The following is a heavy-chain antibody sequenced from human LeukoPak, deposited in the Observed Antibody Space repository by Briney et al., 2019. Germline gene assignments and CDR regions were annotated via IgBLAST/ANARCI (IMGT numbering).Heavy chain of an antibody. CDR1: GCTFSSYA. D-gene: IGHD4-17*01. CDR2: IILIFGTA. J-gene: IGHJ4*02. Sequence: AAVKVSCKASGCTFSSYAISWVRQAPGQGLEWMGGIILIFGTANYAQKFQGRVTITADKSTSTAYMELSSLRSEDTAVCYCARATVTTPFDYWGQGTLVTVSS. CDR3: ARATVTTPFDY. V-gene: IGHV1-69*06.